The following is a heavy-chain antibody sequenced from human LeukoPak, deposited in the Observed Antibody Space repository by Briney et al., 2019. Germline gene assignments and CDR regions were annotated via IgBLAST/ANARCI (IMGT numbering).Heavy chain of an antibody. J-gene: IGHJ4*02. Sequence: SETLSLTCTVSGGSIGSFYWSWIRQPPGKGLEWIGYIYYSGGTDYNPSLKSRVTISMDTSENQFSLKLRSVTAADTAVYYCVRGGNDYGYYFNYWGQGTLVTVSS. CDR1: GGSIGSFY. V-gene: IGHV4-59*01. D-gene: IGHD4-23*01. CDR3: VRGGNDYGYYFNY. CDR2: IYYSGGT.